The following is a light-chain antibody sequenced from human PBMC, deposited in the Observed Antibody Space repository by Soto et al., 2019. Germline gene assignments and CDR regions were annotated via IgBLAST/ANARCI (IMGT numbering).Light chain of an antibody. J-gene: IGKJ1*01. CDR3: HQRQSWPRT. V-gene: IGKV3-11*01. Sequence: EIVLTQSPATLSSFPGDRVTLSCRASQYINTRLAWYQHRPGQAPRLLIYQTSLRAAGIPARFSASGSGTDFTPTISDVQPEDFALYYCHQRQSWPRTFGQGTKVDIK. CDR2: QTS. CDR1: QYINTR.